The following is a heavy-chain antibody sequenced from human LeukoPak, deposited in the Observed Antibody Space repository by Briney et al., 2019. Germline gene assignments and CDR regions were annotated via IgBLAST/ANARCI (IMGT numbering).Heavy chain of an antibody. V-gene: IGHV3-30-3*01. Sequence: GGSLRLSCAVSGFTFNNYAMHWVRQAPGKGLEWVAVILFDGSKKYYADSVKGRFTISRDNSRNTLYLQMNSLRAEDTAIYYCAKDSAYYASDPGYFDYWGQGTLVTVSS. CDR1: GFTFNNYA. CDR3: AKDSAYYASDPGYFDY. J-gene: IGHJ4*02. CDR2: ILFDGSKK. D-gene: IGHD2-21*01.